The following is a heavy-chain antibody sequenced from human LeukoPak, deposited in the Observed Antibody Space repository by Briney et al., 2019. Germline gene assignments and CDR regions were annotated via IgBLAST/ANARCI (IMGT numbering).Heavy chain of an antibody. D-gene: IGHD2-21*02. J-gene: IGHJ3*02. CDR1: GFTFSSYA. CDR2: ISYDGSNK. V-gene: IGHV3-30-3*01. Sequence: GGSLRLSCAASGFTFSSYAMHWVRQAPGKGLEWVAVISYDGSNKYYADSVKGRFTISRDNSKNTLCLQMNSLRAEDTAVYYCARANVRDDAFDIWGQGTMVTVSS. CDR3: ARANVRDDAFDI.